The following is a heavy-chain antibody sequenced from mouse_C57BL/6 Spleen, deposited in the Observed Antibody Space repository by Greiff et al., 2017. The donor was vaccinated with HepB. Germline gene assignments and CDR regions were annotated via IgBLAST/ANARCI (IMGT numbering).Heavy chain of an antibody. Sequence: EVMLVESGGGLVKPGGSLKLSCAASGFTFSDYGMHWVRQAPEKGLEWVAYISSGSSTIYYADTVKGRFTISRDNAKNNLFLQMTSLRSEDTAMYYCARGDYTAMDDWGQGTSVTVSS. J-gene: IGHJ4*01. D-gene: IGHD2-12*01. CDR3: ARGDYTAMDD. CDR1: GFTFSDYG. CDR2: ISSGSSTI. V-gene: IGHV5-17*01.